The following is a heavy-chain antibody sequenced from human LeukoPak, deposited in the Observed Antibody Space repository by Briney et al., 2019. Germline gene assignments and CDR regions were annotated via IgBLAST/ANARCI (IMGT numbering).Heavy chain of an antibody. CDR3: ARHLDGGTYPLDY. V-gene: IGHV3-7*01. J-gene: IGHJ4*02. CDR2: IKQDGSEM. Sequence: GGSLRLSCAGSGFTFSKQWMTWVRQAPGKGLEWMENIKQDGSEMYYVDSVKGRFTISRDNSKNSLYLQMNGLRAEDTAVYYCARHLDGGTYPLDYWGQGTLVTVSS. D-gene: IGHD2-15*01. CDR1: GFTFSKQW.